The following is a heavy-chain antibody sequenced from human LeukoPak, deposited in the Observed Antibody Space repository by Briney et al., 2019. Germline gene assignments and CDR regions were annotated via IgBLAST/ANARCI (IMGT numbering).Heavy chain of an antibody. J-gene: IGHJ4*02. CDR1: GFTFSSYS. Sequence: PGGSLRLSCAASGFTFSSYSMNWVRQAPGKGLEWVSSISSSSSYIYYADSVKGRFTISRDNAKNSLYLQMNSLRAEDTAVYYCAKEWLSAPYFDYWGQGTLVTVSS. CDR2: ISSSSSYI. V-gene: IGHV3-21*01. CDR3: AKEWLSAPYFDY. D-gene: IGHD3-22*01.